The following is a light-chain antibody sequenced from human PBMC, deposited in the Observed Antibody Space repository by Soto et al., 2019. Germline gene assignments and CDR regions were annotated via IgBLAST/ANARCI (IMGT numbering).Light chain of an antibody. CDR2: DAS. CDR3: QVRDVWPS. V-gene: IGKV3-11*01. CDR1: QSVSTS. Sequence: IVFAQSPVTLALSPGERAVLSCRASQSVSTSLAWYQHKPGQAPRLFIYDASKRAPGIPARFSGSGSGTDFTLTISSLEPEDFAVYYCQVRDVWPSFGQGTKV. J-gene: IGKJ1*01.